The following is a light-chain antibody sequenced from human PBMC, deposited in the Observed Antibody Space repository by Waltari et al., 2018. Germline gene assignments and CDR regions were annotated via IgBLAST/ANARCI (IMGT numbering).Light chain of an antibody. CDR3: QQYNSYSLLT. V-gene: IGKV1-5*03. CDR2: KAS. J-gene: IGKJ4*01. Sequence: DIQMTQSPSTLSASVGDRVIITCRASQCISKWLAWYQQKPGEAPNLLIYKASTLESGVPSRCSGSGAGTDFSLTISSMQPDDFATYYCQQYNSYSLLTFGGGTKIEIK. CDR1: QCISKW.